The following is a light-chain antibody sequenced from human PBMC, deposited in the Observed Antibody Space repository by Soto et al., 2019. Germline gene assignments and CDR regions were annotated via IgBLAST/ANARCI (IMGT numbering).Light chain of an antibody. J-gene: IGKJ1*01. CDR3: QQYNGYSRA. V-gene: IGKV1-5*01. Sequence: DIQMTQSPSALSASVGDRVTITCRASQSISHWLAWYQQKPGRAPKLLIYGTSTLQSGVPSRFSGSGSGTEFTLTITSLQPDDVATYYCQQYNGYSRAFGQGTKVEVK. CDR1: QSISHW. CDR2: GTS.